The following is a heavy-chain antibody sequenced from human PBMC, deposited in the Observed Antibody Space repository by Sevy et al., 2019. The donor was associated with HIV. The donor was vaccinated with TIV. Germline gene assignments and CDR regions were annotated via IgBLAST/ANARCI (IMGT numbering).Heavy chain of an antibody. CDR2: ISYDGSNK. CDR1: RFTFSDYG. CDR3: AKGYYGSGNSDYFDH. J-gene: IGHJ4*02. Sequence: GGSLRLSCAASRFTFSDYGMHWVRQAPGKGLEWVAIISYDGSNKYYADSVKGRFTISRDNSKNTLYLQINSLRADDTAVYYCAKGYYGSGNSDYFDHWARERWSPSPQ. D-gene: IGHD3-10*01. V-gene: IGHV3-30*18.